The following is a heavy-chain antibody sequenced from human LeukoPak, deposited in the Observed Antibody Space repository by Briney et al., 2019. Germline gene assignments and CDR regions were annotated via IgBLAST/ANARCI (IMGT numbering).Heavy chain of an antibody. D-gene: IGHD4-17*01. CDR2: IYFSGAT. Sequence: SETLSLTCAVSGGSISNYYWSWIRQSPAKGQEWIGYIYFSGATNYNPSLKSRVTISVDTSKNQFSLKLSSVTAADTAVYYCAREDPQTTVPEGLDVWGQGTTVTVSS. J-gene: IGHJ6*02. CDR1: GGSISNYY. V-gene: IGHV4-59*01. CDR3: AREDPQTTVPEGLDV.